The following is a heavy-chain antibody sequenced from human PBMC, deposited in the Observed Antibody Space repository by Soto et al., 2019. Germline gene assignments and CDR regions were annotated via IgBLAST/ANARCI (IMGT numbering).Heavy chain of an antibody. D-gene: IGHD4-17*01. J-gene: IGHJ3*02. CDR2: ISGSGGST. CDR3: AKIDYGDDLDPLDI. Sequence: EVQLLESGGGLVQPGGSLRLSCAASGFTFSSYAMSWVRQAPGKGLEWVSAISGSGGSTYYADSVKGRFTISRDNSKNTLYLQKTSLRDQDTAVYYCAKIDYGDDLDPLDIWGQGTMVTVSS. V-gene: IGHV3-23*01. CDR1: GFTFSSYA.